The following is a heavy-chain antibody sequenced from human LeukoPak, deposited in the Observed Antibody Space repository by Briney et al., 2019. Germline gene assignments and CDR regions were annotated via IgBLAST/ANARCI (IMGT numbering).Heavy chain of an antibody. CDR1: GFSFSTYG. Sequence: GRSLRLSCAASGFSFSTYGMHWVRQAPGKGLEWVAVIWNDGSNKYYEDSVKGRFTISRDNLKNTLYLQMNSLRAEDTAVYYCARSDLWPIFDYWGQGTLVTVSS. CDR3: ARSDLWPIFDY. CDR2: IWNDGSNK. J-gene: IGHJ4*02. V-gene: IGHV3-33*01. D-gene: IGHD2-21*01.